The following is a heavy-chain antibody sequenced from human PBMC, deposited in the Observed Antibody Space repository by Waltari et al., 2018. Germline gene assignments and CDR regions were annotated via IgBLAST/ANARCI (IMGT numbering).Heavy chain of an antibody. Sequence: QVQLQESGPGLVKPSETLSLTCTVSGGSISSYYWSWIRQPPGKGLEWIGYIYYSGSTNSNPSLKSRVTISVDTSKNQFSLKLSSVTAADTAVYYCARGEDIVVVPAAPGGWFDPWGQGTLVTVSS. CDR1: GGSISSYY. D-gene: IGHD2-2*01. V-gene: IGHV4-59*01. CDR2: IYYSGST. J-gene: IGHJ5*02. CDR3: ARGEDIVVVPAAPGGWFDP.